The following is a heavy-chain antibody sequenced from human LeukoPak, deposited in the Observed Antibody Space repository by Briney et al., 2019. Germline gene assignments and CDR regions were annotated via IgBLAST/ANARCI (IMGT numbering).Heavy chain of an antibody. D-gene: IGHD3-3*01. CDR3: ARSYYDFWSGYYPRWFDP. J-gene: IGHJ5*02. CDR1: GGSISSGGYS. CDR2: IYHSGST. V-gene: IGHV4-30-2*01. Sequence: PSETLFLTCAVSGGSISSGGYSWSWIRQPLGKGLEWIGYIYHSGSTYYNPSPKSRVTISVDRSKNQFSLKLSSVTAADTAVYYCARSYYDFWSGYYPRWFDPWGQGTLVTVSS.